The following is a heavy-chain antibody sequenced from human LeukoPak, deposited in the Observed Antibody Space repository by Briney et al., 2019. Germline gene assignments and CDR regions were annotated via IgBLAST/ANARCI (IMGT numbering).Heavy chain of an antibody. CDR2: INTHTGNP. CDR3: AREILRFDI. V-gene: IGHV7-4-1*02. Sequence: GASVKVSCKSYGYTFTNEPLNWVRQAPGQGLEWMGWINTHTGNPTYAQGFTGRFVFSLDSSVSTAYLQISNLMPEDTAKYYCAREILRFDIWGQGTMVIVSS. J-gene: IGHJ3*02. CDR1: GYTFTNEP.